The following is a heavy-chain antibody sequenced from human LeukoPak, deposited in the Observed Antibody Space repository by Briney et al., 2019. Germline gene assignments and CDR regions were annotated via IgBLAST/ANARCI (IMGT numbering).Heavy chain of an antibody. V-gene: IGHV3-23*01. CDR3: AKGYYDYVWGSYYFDY. Sequence: GGSVSLSCGAWGFTFSRYAMLWVRRAPGEGLVGVSAFSGRGCSTYYADSVKGRFTLSRDTSKDTMYLQMNSLRAEDTDVYYCAKGYYDYVWGSYYFDYWGQGTLVTVSS. J-gene: IGHJ4*02. D-gene: IGHD3-16*01. CDR2: FSGRGCST. CDR1: GFTFSRYA.